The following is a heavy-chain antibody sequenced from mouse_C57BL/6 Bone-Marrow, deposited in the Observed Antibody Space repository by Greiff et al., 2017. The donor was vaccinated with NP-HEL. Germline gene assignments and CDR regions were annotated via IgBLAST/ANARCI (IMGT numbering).Heavy chain of an antibody. CDR2: IYPGDGDT. V-gene: IGHV1-82*01. CDR1: GYAFSSSW. CDR3: ARRDYGLDY. D-gene: IGHD2-4*01. J-gene: IGHJ2*01. Sequence: VQLVESGPELVKPGASVKISCKASGYAFSSSWMNWVKQRPGKGLEWIGRIYPGDGDTNYNGKFKGKATLTADKSSSTAYMQLSSLTSEDSAVYFCARRDYGLDYWGQGTTLTVSS.